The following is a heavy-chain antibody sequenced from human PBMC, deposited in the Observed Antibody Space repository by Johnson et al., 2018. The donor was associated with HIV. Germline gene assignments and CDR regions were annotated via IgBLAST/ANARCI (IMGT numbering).Heavy chain of an antibody. J-gene: IGHJ3*02. CDR1: GFTFSSYA. CDR2: MWYDGTNK. V-gene: IGHV3-30*04. Sequence: QVQLVESGGGVVQPGRSLRLSCAASGFTFSSYAMHWVRQAPGKGLEWVAGMWYDGTNKNYTDSVKGRFTISRDNSKSTLYLPMNALRAEDTAVYYCARDDIRDGKSFDIWGQGTMVTVSS. CDR3: ARDDIRDGKSFDI.